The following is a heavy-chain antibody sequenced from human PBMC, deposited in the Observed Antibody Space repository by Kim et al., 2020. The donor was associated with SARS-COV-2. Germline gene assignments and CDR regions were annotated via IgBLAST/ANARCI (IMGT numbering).Heavy chain of an antibody. CDR3: AKDLFYYDILTGADY. J-gene: IGHJ4*02. Sequence: GGSLRLSCAASGFTFSSYGMHWVRQAPGKGLEWVAVISYDGSNKYYADSVKGRFTISRDNSKNTLYLQMNSLRAEDTAVYYCAKDLFYYDILTGADYWGQGTLVTVSS. V-gene: IGHV3-30*18. CDR2: ISYDGSNK. CDR1: GFTFSSYG. D-gene: IGHD3-9*01.